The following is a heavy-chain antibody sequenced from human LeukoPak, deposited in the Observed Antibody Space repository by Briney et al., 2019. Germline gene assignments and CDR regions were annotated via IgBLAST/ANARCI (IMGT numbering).Heavy chain of an antibody. CDR1: GFTFSSYA. J-gene: IGHJ5*02. CDR3: ATDSRQEIYQLLYWFDP. V-gene: IGHV3-23*01. CDR2: ISGSGGST. D-gene: IGHD2-2*01. Sequence: GGSLRLSCAASGFTFSSYAMSWVRQAPGKGLEWVSAISGSGGSTYYADSVKGRFTISRDNSKNTLYLQMNSLRAEDTAVYYCATDSRQEIYQLLYWFDPWGQGTLVTVSS.